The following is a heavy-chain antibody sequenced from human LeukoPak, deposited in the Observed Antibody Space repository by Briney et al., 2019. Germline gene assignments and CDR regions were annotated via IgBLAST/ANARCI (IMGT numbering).Heavy chain of an antibody. CDR2: IKQDGSEK. CDR3: ARVRWELPPYDGFDT. V-gene: IGHV3-7*01. Sequence: PGGSLRLSCAASGFTFSSYWMSWVRQAPGKGLEWVANIKQDGSEKYYVDSVKGRFTISRDNAKNSLYLQMNSLRAEDTAVYYCARVRWELPPYDGFDTWGQGTMVTVSS. J-gene: IGHJ3*02. D-gene: IGHD1-26*01. CDR1: GFTFSSYW.